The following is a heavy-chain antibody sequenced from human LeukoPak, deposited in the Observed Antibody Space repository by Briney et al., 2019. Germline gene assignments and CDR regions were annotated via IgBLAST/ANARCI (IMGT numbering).Heavy chain of an antibody. CDR1: GFTFSSYG. J-gene: IGHJ4*02. D-gene: IGHD1-26*01. CDR2: ISGGGGGT. CDR3: AKADHSGTFYDF. V-gene: IGHV3-23*01. Sequence: GGSLRLSCAASGFTFSSYGMSWVRQTPGKGLEWVSAISGGGGGTYSADSVKGRFTISRDNSKNTLHLQMNSLRAEDTAVYYCAKADHSGTFYDFWGQGTLVTVSS.